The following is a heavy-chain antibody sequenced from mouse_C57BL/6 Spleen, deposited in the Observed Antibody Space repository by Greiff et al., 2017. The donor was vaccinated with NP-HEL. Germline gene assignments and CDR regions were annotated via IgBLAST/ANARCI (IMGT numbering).Heavy chain of an antibody. Sequence: EVKVVESEGGLVQPGSSMKLSCTASGFTFSDYYMAWVRQVPEKGLEWVANINYDGSSTYYLDSLKSRFIISRDNAKNILYLQMSSLKSEDTATYYCARDQGYYGSTFDYWGQGTTLTVSS. J-gene: IGHJ2*01. CDR2: INYDGSST. CDR1: GFTFSDYY. V-gene: IGHV5-16*01. D-gene: IGHD1-1*01. CDR3: ARDQGYYGSTFDY.